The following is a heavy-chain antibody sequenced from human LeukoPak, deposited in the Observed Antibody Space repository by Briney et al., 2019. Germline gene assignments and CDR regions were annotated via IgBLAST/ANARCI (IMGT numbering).Heavy chain of an antibody. CDR1: GGSFSGYY. V-gene: IGHV4-34*01. CDR2: INHSGST. D-gene: IGHD3-10*01. J-gene: IGHJ4*02. Sequence: SETLSLTCAVYGGSFSGYYWSWIRQPPGKGLEWIGEINHSGSTNYNPSLKSRVTISVDTSKNQFSLKLSSVTAADTAVYYCARASLGVRGKGYYFDYWGQGTLVTVSS. CDR3: ARASLGVRGKGYYFDY.